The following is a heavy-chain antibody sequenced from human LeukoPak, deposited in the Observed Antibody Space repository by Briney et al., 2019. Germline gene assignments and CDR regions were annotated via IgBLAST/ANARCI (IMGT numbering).Heavy chain of an antibody. D-gene: IGHD3-22*01. CDR3: ARHKYYYDSSGYLFYYFDY. CDR2: IYYSGST. V-gene: IGHV4-59*08. J-gene: IGHJ4*02. Sequence: PSETLSLTCTVSGGSISSYYWSWIRQPPGKELEWIGYIYYSGSTNYNPSLKSRVTISVDTPKNQFSLKLSSVTAADTAVYYCARHKYYYDSSGYLFYYFDYWGQGTLVAVSS. CDR1: GGSISSYY.